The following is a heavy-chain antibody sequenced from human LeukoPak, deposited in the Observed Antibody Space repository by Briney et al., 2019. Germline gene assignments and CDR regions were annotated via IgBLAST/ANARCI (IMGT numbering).Heavy chain of an antibody. Sequence: PGRSLRLSCAASGFTFSTYGMSWVRQAPRKWLEWVSAISGNGYYTYYADSVKGRFTISRDNSKNTLFLQMNSLRAEDTAVYFCAKLPQGGGDHYYIEVWGKGTTVTVSS. V-gene: IGHV3-23*01. CDR1: GFTFSTYG. D-gene: IGHD2-21*02. J-gene: IGHJ6*03. CDR3: AKLPQGGGDHYYIEV. CDR2: ISGNGYYT.